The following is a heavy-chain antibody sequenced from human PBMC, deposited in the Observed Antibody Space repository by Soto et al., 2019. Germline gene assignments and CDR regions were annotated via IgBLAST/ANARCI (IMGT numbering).Heavy chain of an antibody. CDR3: ARAGAYCGGDCYFDAFDI. CDR2: ISSSSTYT. D-gene: IGHD2-21*02. Sequence: GGSLRLSCAASGFTFSDYYMSWIRQAPGKGLEWVSYISSSSTYTNYADSVRGRFTISRDNAKNSLYLQMNSLRAEDTAVYYCARAGAYCGGDCYFDAFDIWGQGTMVTVSS. CDR1: GFTFSDYY. V-gene: IGHV3-11*06. J-gene: IGHJ3*02.